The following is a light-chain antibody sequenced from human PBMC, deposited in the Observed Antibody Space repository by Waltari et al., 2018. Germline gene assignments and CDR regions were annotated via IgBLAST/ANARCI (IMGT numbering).Light chain of an antibody. CDR3: QQSYTAPFT. J-gene: IGKJ3*01. V-gene: IGKV1-8*01. Sequence: AFRMTQSPSSLSASTGDRVTITCRASQYISNYLAWFQQRPGKAPKLLIYEASTLQRGVPSRFSGSGSGTDFTLTITSLQSDDFATYYCQQSYTAPFTFGPGTRVDLK. CDR1: QYISNY. CDR2: EAS.